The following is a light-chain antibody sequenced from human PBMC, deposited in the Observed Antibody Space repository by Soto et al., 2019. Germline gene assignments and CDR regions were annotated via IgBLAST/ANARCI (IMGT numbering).Light chain of an antibody. CDR2: GAS. V-gene: IGKV3-15*01. CDR1: QSVSSN. Sequence: EIVMTQSPATLSVSPGERATLSCRASQSVSSNLAWYQQKPGQAPRILIYGASTRDTGIPARFSGSGSGTECTLPLSRLQSEDFSVYYCQQYNNWKWTFGQGTKVDIK. CDR3: QQYNNWKWT. J-gene: IGKJ1*01.